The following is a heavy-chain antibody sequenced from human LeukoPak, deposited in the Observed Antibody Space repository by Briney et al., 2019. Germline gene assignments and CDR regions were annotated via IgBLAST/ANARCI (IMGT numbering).Heavy chain of an antibody. D-gene: IGHD3-22*01. V-gene: IGHV1-46*01. J-gene: IGHJ4*02. Sequence: GASVKVSCKASEYTFTDYYMHWVRQAPGQGLEWMGIINPSGGSTSYAQKFQGRVTMTRDTSTSTVYVELSSLRSEDTAVYYCARDARTSYDSSGYYFDYWGQGTLVTVSS. CDR3: ARDARTSYDSSGYYFDY. CDR2: INPSGGST. CDR1: EYTFTDYY.